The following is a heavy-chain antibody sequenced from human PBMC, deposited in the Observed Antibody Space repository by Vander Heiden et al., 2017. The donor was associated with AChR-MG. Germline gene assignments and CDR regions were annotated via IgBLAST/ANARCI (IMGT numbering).Heavy chain of an antibody. CDR2: ISYDGSNK. Sequence: QVQLVESGGGVVQPGRSLRLYCAASGFPFSSYAMHWVRQAPGKGLEWVAVISYDGSNKYYADSVKGRFTISRDNSKNTLYLQMNSLRAEDTAVYYCARDPTTLGGYFDLWGRGTLVTVSS. CDR1: GFPFSSYA. D-gene: IGHD4-17*01. V-gene: IGHV3-30-3*01. CDR3: ARDPTTLGGYFDL. J-gene: IGHJ2*01.